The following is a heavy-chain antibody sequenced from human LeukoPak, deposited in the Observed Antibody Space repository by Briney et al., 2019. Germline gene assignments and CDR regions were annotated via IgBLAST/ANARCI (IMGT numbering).Heavy chain of an antibody. CDR2: IYYSGST. CDR1: GDSINSYY. J-gene: IGHJ2*01. D-gene: IGHD3-9*01. Sequence: PSETLSLTCTVSGDSINSYYWNWIRQPPGKGLEWIGCIYYSGSTYYNPSLKSRVTISVDTSKNQFSLKLSSVTAADTAVYYCARAGNGILTGYFQNWYFDLWGRGTLVTVSS. V-gene: IGHV4-30-4*08. CDR3: ARAGNGILTGYFQNWYFDL.